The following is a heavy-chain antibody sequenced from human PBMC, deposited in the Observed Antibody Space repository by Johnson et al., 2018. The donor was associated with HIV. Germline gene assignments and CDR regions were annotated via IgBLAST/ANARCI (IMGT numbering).Heavy chain of an antibody. J-gene: IGHJ3*01. Sequence: QVQLVESGGGVVQPGRSLRLSCAASGFTFSTYGMHWVRQAPGKGLEWVAVISYDGSKKYYADSVQGRFTISRDNSKNTLYLQMNSLRAEDTAVYYCARGVSSGYYSNAFDVWGQGTMATVSS. V-gene: IGHV3-30*03. D-gene: IGHD3-22*01. CDR2: ISYDGSKK. CDR3: ARGVSSGYYSNAFDV. CDR1: GFTFSTYG.